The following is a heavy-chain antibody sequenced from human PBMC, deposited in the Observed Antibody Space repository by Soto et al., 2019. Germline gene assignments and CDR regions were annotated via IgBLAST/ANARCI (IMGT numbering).Heavy chain of an antibody. V-gene: IGHV3-23*01. D-gene: IGHD2-2*01. CDR1: GFTFSSYA. CDR3: AKPDEDIVVVPAGYVYYYYYYKDV. J-gene: IGHJ6*03. Sequence: EVQLLESGGGLVQPGGSLRLSCAASGFTFSSYAMSWVRQAPGKGLEWVSAISGSGGSTYYADSVKGRFTISRDNSKNALYLQRNSLRAEDTAVYYCAKPDEDIVVVPAGYVYYYYYYKDVWGKGTTVNGSS. CDR2: ISGSGGST.